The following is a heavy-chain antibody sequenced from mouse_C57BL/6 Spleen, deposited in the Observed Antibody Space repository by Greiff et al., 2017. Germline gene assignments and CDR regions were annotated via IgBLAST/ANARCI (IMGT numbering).Heavy chain of an antibody. CDR3: VRRVYYGNPYYYAMDY. CDR2: INPNNGGT. D-gene: IGHD2-1*01. V-gene: IGHV1-26*01. Sequence: EVQLQQSGPELVKPGASVKISCKASGYTFTDYYMNWVKQSHGKSLEWIGDINPNNGGTSYNQKFKGKATLTVDKSSSTAYMELRSLTSEDSAVYYCVRRVYYGNPYYYAMDYGGQGTSVTVSS. CDR1: GYTFTDYY. J-gene: IGHJ4*01.